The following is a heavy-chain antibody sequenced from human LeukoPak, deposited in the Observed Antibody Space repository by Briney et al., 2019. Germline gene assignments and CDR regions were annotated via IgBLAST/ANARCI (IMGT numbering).Heavy chain of an antibody. CDR3: ARSSNLHYFDY. CDR2: TYYRSKWSN. Sequence: SQTLSLTCAISGDSLSINVAIWIWIRQSPSRGLQWLGRTYYRSKWSNDYAVSVKSRITLNVDTSNNQFSLHLDSVTPEDTAVYYCARSSNLHYFDYWGQGTQVTVSS. CDR1: GDSLSINVAI. J-gene: IGHJ4*02. V-gene: IGHV6-1*01.